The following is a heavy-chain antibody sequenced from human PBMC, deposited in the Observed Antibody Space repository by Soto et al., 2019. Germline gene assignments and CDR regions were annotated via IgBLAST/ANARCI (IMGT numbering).Heavy chain of an antibody. D-gene: IGHD1-26*01. Sequence: TLSLTCAFSGGSISSGGYAWSWVRQPPGKGLEWIGYIYHSGSTYYNPSLKSRVTISVDRSKNQFSLKLSSVTAADTAVYYCARGLSGHAFDIWGQGTMVTVSS. V-gene: IGHV4-30-2*01. CDR2: IYHSGST. CDR3: ARGLSGHAFDI. J-gene: IGHJ3*02. CDR1: GGSISSGGYA.